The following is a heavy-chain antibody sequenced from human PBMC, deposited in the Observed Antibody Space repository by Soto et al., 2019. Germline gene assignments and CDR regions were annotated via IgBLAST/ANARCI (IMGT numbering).Heavy chain of an antibody. J-gene: IGHJ6*04. CDR1: NGSISRGPYS. CDR2: FHCSERT. CDR3: ARLGGYCSRDNCFGYYAMDV. Sequence: SDSLSVTCIVSNGSISRGPYSCGWLRQPPGAGLQWIGTFHCSERTYSNPALESRVTITVDTFKNEFSLKVRSVIVADKAVYFCARLGGYCSRDNCFGYYAMDVWGKGTTVTV. V-gene: IGHV4-39*01. D-gene: IGHD2-15*01.